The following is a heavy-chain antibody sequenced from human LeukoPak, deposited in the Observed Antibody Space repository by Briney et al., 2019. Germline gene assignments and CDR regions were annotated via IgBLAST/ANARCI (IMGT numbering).Heavy chain of an antibody. CDR3: VKDRPNYYGSEGHYYRQNGDS. CDR1: GFTFSSYA. D-gene: IGHD3-22*01. Sequence: PGGSLRLSCAASGFTFSSYAMSWVRQAPGKGLEWVSAISGSGGSTYYADSVKGRFTISRDNSKNTLYLQMNSLRAEDTAVYYCVKDRPNYYGSEGHYYRQNGDSWGQGTLVTVSS. V-gene: IGHV3-23*01. CDR2: ISGSGGST. J-gene: IGHJ5*01.